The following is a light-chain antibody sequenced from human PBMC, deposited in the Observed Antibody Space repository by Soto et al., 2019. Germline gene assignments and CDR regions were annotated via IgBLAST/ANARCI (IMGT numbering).Light chain of an antibody. CDR2: GAS. J-gene: IGKJ4*01. CDR1: QTLSSNS. CDR3: QQYESSPIT. V-gene: IGKV3-20*01. Sequence: EIVLTQSPGTRSLSPGERATLSCRASQTLSSNSLAWYQQRPGQTPRVLVYGASNRATGIPDKFSGSGSGTDFTLTISRLEPEDFAVYYCQQYESSPITFGGGTKVDIK.